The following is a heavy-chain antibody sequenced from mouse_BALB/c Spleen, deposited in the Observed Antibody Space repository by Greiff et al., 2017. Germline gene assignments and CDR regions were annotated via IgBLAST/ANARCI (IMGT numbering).Heavy chain of an antibody. J-gene: IGHJ3*01. V-gene: IGHV3-6*02. Sequence: EVKLVESGPGLVKPSQSLSLTCSVTGYSITSGYYWNWIRQFPGNKLEWMGYISYDGSNNYNPSLKNRISITRDTSKNQYCLKLNSVTTEDTATYYCARDSDYWFAYWGQGTLVTVSA. D-gene: IGHD2-4*01. CDR2: ISYDGSN. CDR3: ARDSDYWFAY. CDR1: GYSITSGYY.